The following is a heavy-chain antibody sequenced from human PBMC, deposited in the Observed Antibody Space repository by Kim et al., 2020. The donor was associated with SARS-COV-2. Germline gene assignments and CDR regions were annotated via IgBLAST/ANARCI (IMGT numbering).Heavy chain of an antibody. D-gene: IGHD4-17*01. J-gene: IGHJ4*02. Sequence: SETLSLTCTVSGGSISSGGYYWSWIRQHPGKGLEWIGYIYYSGSTYYNPSLKSRVTISVDTSKNQFSLKLSSVTAADTAGYYCARTVTRGTWYFDYWGQGTLGTVSS. CDR2: IYYSGST. CDR1: GGSISSGGYY. V-gene: IGHV4-31*03. CDR3: ARTVTRGTWYFDY.